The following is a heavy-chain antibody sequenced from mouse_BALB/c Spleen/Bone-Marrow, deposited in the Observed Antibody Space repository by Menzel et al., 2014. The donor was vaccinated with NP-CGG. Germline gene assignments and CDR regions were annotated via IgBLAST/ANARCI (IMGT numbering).Heavy chain of an antibody. CDR3: ATLNYYGTLYF. Sequence: EVKLMESGGGLVQPGGSLKLSCAASGFDFSRYWMSWVRQAPGKGLEWIGEVNPDSNTINYTPSLKDKFIISRDNAKNTLYLQMSKVRSEATSLYYCATLNYYGTLYFWGPGTTVTVSS. J-gene: IGHJ1*01. CDR1: GFDFSRYW. D-gene: IGHD1-1*01. CDR2: VNPDSNTI. V-gene: IGHV4-1*02.